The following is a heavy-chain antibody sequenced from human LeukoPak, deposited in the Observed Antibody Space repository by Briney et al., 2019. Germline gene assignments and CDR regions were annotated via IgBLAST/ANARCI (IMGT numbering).Heavy chain of an antibody. J-gene: IGHJ4*02. V-gene: IGHV3-74*01. CDR1: GFTFSSYG. Sequence: GGSLRLSCAASGFTFSSYGMHWVRQGPGKGLVWVSYIKSDESRTNYADSVKGRFTISRDNAKNTLYLQMNSLGAEDTAVYYCARGRLGYSDCWGQGTLVTVSS. CDR2: IKSDESRT. D-gene: IGHD4-11*01. CDR3: ARGRLGYSDC.